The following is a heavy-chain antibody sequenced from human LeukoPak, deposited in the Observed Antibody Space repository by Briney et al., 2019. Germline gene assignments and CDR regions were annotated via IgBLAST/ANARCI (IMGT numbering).Heavy chain of an antibody. Sequence: GGSLRLSCAASGITFSSYVMSWVRQAPVKGLEWVSAISGSGGSTYYADSVKGRFTISRDNSKNTLYLQMNSLRAEDTAVYYCAKAPMRISPRWFDPWGQGTLVTASS. CDR2: ISGSGGST. CDR1: GITFSSYV. J-gene: IGHJ5*02. V-gene: IGHV3-23*01. D-gene: IGHD2-15*01. CDR3: AKAPMRISPRWFDP.